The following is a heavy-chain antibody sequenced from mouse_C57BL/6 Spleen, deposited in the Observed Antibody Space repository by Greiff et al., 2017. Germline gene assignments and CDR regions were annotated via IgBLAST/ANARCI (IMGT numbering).Heavy chain of an antibody. CDR1: GFSLTSYG. Sequence: VKVVESGPGLVQPSQSLSITCTVSGFSLTSYGVHWVRQSPGKGLEWLGVIWSGGSTDYNAAFISRLSISKDNSKSQVFFKMNSLQADDTAIYYCARSYGYDGSWFAYWGQGTLVTVSA. CDR2: IWSGGST. J-gene: IGHJ3*01. V-gene: IGHV2-2*01. CDR3: ARSYGYDGSWFAY. D-gene: IGHD2-2*01.